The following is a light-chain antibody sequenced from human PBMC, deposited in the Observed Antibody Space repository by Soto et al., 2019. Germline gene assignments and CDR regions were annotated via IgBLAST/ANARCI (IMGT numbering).Light chain of an antibody. Sequence: EIVLTQSLGTLFLSPGERATLSCRASQSVSSSYLAWYQQKPGQAPRLLIYGASSRATGIPDRFSGSGSGTDFTLTISRLEPEDFAVYYCQQYGSSPPGTFGQGTKVDIK. V-gene: IGKV3-20*01. CDR1: QSVSSSY. CDR2: GAS. CDR3: QQYGSSPPGT. J-gene: IGKJ1*01.